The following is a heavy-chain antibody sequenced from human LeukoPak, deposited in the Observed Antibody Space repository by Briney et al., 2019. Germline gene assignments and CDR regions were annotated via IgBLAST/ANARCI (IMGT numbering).Heavy chain of an antibody. Sequence: SETLSLTCTVSGGSISSYYWSWIRQPAGKGLEWIGRIYSSGTTTYNPSLKSRVTISVDTSKNQFSQKLSSVTAADTAVYYCARVGITMVRGVDGPYYYYYMDVWGKGTTVTVSS. CDR1: GGSISSYY. CDR2: IYSSGTT. J-gene: IGHJ6*03. D-gene: IGHD3-10*01. CDR3: ARVGITMVRGVDGPYYYYYMDV. V-gene: IGHV4-4*07.